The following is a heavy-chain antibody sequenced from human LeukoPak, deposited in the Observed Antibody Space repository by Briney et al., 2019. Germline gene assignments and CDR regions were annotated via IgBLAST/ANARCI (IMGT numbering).Heavy chain of an antibody. CDR1: GGSISSYY. V-gene: IGHV4-59*01. J-gene: IGHJ6*03. CDR2: IYYNGST. CDR3: ARTTEAHSWRTRYYDYYMDV. D-gene: IGHD6-13*01. Sequence: SETLSLTCTVSGGSISSYYWSWIRQPPGKGLEWIGYIYYNGSTNYNPSLKSRVTISVDTSKNQFSLKLSSVTAADTAVYYCARTTEAHSWRTRYYDYYMDVWGKGTTVTVSS.